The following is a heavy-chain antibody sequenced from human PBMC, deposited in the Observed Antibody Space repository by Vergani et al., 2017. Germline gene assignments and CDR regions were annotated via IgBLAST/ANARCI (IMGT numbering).Heavy chain of an antibody. CDR2: ISSSSSYI. J-gene: IGHJ6*02. D-gene: IGHD3-3*01. Sequence: EVQLVESGGGLVKPGGSLRLSCAASGFPFRRYSMNWVRQAPGTGLEWVSSISSSSSYIYYADSVQGRFTISRDNAKNSLYLQMNSLRAEDTAVYYCAVEECRWVPKLFAVHGMDVWGQGTTVTVSS. V-gene: IGHV3-21*01. CDR3: AVEECRWVPKLFAVHGMDV. CDR1: GFPFRRYS.